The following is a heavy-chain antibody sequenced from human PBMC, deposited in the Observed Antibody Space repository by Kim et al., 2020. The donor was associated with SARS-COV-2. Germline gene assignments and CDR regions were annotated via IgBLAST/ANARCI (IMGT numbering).Heavy chain of an antibody. J-gene: IGHJ2*01. V-gene: IGHV3-74*01. CDR1: GFTFPGYW. CDR3: ARDAFGSGIDFDL. D-gene: IGHD3-10*01. CDR2: IGGDGVTS. Sequence: GGSLRLSCAASGFTFPGYWIHWVRQAPGKGLVWVSSIGGDGVTSHYADSVRGRLTISIDIAKTTVFLQLNSLRAEDTGVYYCARDAFGSGIDFDLWGRGALVTVSS.